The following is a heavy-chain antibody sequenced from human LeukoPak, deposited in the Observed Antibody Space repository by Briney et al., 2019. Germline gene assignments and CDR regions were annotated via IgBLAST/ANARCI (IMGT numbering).Heavy chain of an antibody. CDR1: GYTFTGYY. CDR2: INPNSGGT. V-gene: IGHV1-2*02. D-gene: IGHD4-17*01. Sequence: ASVKVSCKASGYTFTGYYMHWVRQAPGQGLEWMGWINPNSGGTNYAQKFQGRVTTTRDTSISTAYMELSRLRPDDTAVYYCARDRDYGDYTFDYWGQGTLVTVSS. CDR3: ARDRDYGDYTFDY. J-gene: IGHJ4*02.